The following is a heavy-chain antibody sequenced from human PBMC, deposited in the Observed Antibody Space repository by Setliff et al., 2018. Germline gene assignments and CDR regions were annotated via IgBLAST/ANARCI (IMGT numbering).Heavy chain of an antibody. J-gene: IGHJ4*02. V-gene: IGHV3-48*03. CDR2: ISNSGSTI. CDR3: ARETAVAGQYYFDY. D-gene: IGHD6-19*01. CDR1: GFTFSSYE. Sequence: PGGSLRLSCAASGFTFSSYEMNWVRQAPGKGLEWISYISNSGSTIYYADSVKGRFTVSRDNAKNTLYLQMNSLRADDTAVYYCARETAVAGQYYFDYCGQGTLVTVSS.